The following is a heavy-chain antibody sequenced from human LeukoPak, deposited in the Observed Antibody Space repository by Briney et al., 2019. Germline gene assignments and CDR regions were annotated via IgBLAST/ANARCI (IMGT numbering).Heavy chain of an antibody. CDR2: IYYSGST. D-gene: IGHD3-10*01. CDR1: GGSISSYY. J-gene: IGHJ4*02. CDR3: ARYGAYFDY. V-gene: IGHV4-59*01. Sequence: SETLSLTCTVSGGSISSYYWSWIRQPPGKGLEWIGYIYYSGSTNYNPSLKSRVTISVDTSKNQCSLKLSSVTAADTAVYYCARYGAYFDYWGQGTLVTVSS.